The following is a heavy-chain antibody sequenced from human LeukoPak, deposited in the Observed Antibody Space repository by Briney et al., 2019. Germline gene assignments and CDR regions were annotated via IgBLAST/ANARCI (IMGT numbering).Heavy chain of an antibody. J-gene: IGHJ4*02. V-gene: IGHV4-34*01. CDR1: GGSFSGYY. D-gene: IGHD3-10*01. Sequence: KPSETLSLTCAVYGGSFSGYYWSWIRQPPGKGLEWIGEINHSGSTNYNPSLKSRVTISVDTSKNQFSLKLSSVTAADTAVYYCARSLRYGSGSYYYYWGQGTLVTVSS. CDR2: INHSGST. CDR3: ARSLRYGSGSYYYY.